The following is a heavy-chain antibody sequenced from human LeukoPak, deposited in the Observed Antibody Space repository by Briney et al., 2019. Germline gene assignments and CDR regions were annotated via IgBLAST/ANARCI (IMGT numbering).Heavy chain of an antibody. Sequence: GASVKVSCKVSGYTLTELSMHWVRQAPGKGLEWMGGFDPEDGETIYAQKFQGRVTMTEDTSTDTAYMELSRLRSEDTAVYYCATAEPYCSSTSCYYWFDPWGQGTLVTVSS. CDR2: FDPEDGET. J-gene: IGHJ5*02. D-gene: IGHD2-2*01. CDR1: GYTLTELS. V-gene: IGHV1-24*01. CDR3: ATAEPYCSSTSCYYWFDP.